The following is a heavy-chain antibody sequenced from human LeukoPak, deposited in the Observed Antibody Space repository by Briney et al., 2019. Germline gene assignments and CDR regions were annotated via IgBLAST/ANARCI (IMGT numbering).Heavy chain of an antibody. D-gene: IGHD3-22*01. CDR1: GFTFSDYD. CDR2: ISGSGDST. J-gene: IGHJ4*02. V-gene: IGHV3-23*01. CDR3: AKRLYDNSGHDY. Sequence: AGGSLRLSCSASGFTFSDYDMNWVRQAPGKGLEWVSLISGSGDSTYYADSVKGRFTISRDNSKNTLYLQMNSLRAEDTAVYYCAKRLYDNSGHDYWGQGTLVTVSS.